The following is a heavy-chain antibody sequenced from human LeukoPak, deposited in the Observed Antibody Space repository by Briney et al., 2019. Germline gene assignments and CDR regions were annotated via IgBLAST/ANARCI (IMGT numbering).Heavy chain of an antibody. Sequence: GGSLRLSCAASGFTFSSYAMSWVRQAPGKGLEWVSGISGSGDSTYYADSVKGRFTISRDSSKNTLYLQMNSLRADDTAVYYCARDPRGSGPDFDYWGQGTLVTVSS. V-gene: IGHV3-23*01. J-gene: IGHJ4*02. CDR1: GFTFSSYA. D-gene: IGHD3-10*01. CDR3: ARDPRGSGPDFDY. CDR2: ISGSGDST.